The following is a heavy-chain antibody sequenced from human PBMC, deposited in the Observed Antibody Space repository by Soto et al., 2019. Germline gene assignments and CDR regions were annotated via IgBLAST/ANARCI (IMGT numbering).Heavy chain of an antibody. CDR1: GFTFSSYA. D-gene: IGHD6-13*01. CDR3: ARYSSSWYDYYYYGMDV. V-gene: IGHV3-30-3*01. Sequence: PGGSLRLSCAASGFTFSSYAMHWVRQAPGKGLEWVAVISYDGSNKYYADSVKGRFTISRDNSKNTLYLQMNSLRAEDTAVYYCARYSSSWYDYYYYGMDVWGQGTTVTVSS. CDR2: ISYDGSNK. J-gene: IGHJ6*02.